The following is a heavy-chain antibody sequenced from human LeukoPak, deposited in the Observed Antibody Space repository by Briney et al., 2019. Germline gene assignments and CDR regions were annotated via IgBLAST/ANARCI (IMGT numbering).Heavy chain of an antibody. CDR2: ISYSGYT. D-gene: IGHD4-23*01. V-gene: IGHV4-59*01. CDR1: GGSIRSYY. Sequence: SSETLSLTCTVSGGSIRSYYWSWIRQAPGKGLEWIGFISYSGYTSYSPSLKSRVAISVDTSKSQFSLRLSSMTAADTAIYYCARGRNDNGGMFFDSWAQGTPVTVSS. J-gene: IGHJ4*02. CDR3: ARGRNDNGGMFFDS.